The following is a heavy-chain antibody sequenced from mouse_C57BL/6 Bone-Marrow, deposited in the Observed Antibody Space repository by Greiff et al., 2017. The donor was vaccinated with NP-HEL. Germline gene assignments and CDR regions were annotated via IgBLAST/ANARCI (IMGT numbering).Heavy chain of an antibody. J-gene: IGHJ2*01. D-gene: IGHD2-1*01. CDR2: ISDGGSYT. V-gene: IGHV5-4*03. CDR1: GFTFSSYA. Sequence: EVKLVESGGGLVKPGGSLKLSCAASGFTFSSYAMSWVRQTPEKRLEWVATISDGGSYTYYPDNVKGRFTISRDNAKNNLYLQMSHLKSEDTAMYYWARGPLYPFDYWGQGTTLTVSS. CDR3: ARGPLYPFDY.